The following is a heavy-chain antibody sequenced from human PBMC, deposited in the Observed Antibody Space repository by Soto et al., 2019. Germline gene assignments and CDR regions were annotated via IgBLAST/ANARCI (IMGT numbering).Heavy chain of an antibody. CDR2: MNPNSGNT. D-gene: IGHD3-10*01. CDR1: GYTFTSYD. V-gene: IGHV1-8*01. J-gene: IGHJ4*02. CDR3: ARGGVFFFAAPTNPFDY. Sequence: QVQLVQSGAEVKKPGASVKVSCKASGYTFTSYDINWVRQATGQGLEWMGWMNPNSGNTGYAQKFQGRGTMTRNTSISTAYRELSSLRSEDTAVYYCARGGVFFFAAPTNPFDYWGQGTLVTVSS.